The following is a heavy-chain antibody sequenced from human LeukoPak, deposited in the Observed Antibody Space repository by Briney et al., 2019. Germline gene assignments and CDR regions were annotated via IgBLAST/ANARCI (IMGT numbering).Heavy chain of an antibody. V-gene: IGHV3-30*18. Sequence: GRSLRLSCAASGFTFSSYGMHWVRQAPGKGLEWVAVISYDGSNKYYADSVKGRFTISRDNSRNTLYLQMNSLRAEDTAMYYCAKYDNSGRAGGYWGQGTLVTVSS. CDR2: ISYDGSNK. CDR1: GFTFSSYG. D-gene: IGHD3-22*01. J-gene: IGHJ4*02. CDR3: AKYDNSGRAGGY.